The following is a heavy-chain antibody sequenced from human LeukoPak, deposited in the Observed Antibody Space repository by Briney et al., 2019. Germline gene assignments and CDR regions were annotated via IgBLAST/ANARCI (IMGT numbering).Heavy chain of an antibody. Sequence: PGGSLRLSCAASGFTFSNYWMTWVRQAPGKGPEWVANIKQDGGEQYYVDSVKGRFTISRDNAKNSLYLQMNSLRAEDTAVYYCARSRRDPYDYDSSGYYVGGTDWLDPWGQGTLVTVSS. CDR2: IKQDGGEQ. V-gene: IGHV3-7*01. D-gene: IGHD3-22*01. J-gene: IGHJ5*02. CDR1: GFTFSNYW. CDR3: ARSRRDPYDYDSSGYYVGGTDWLDP.